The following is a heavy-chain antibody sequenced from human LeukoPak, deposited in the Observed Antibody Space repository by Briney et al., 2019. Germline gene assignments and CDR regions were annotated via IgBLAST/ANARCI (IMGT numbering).Heavy chain of an antibody. CDR3: ASVVEWSLHFDY. D-gene: IGHD3-3*01. V-gene: IGHV1-18*01. CDR2: ISAYNGNT. J-gene: IGHJ4*02. Sequence: ASVKVSCKASGGTFSSYGISWVRQAPGQGLEWMGWISAYNGNTNYAQKLQGRVTMTTDTSTSTAYMELRSLRSDDTAVYYCASVVEWSLHFDYWGQGTLVTVSS. CDR1: GGTFSSYG.